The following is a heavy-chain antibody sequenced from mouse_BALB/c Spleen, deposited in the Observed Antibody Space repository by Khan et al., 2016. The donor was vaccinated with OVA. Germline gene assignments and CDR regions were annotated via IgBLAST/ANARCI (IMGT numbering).Heavy chain of an antibody. J-gene: IGHJ3*01. V-gene: IGHV3-6*02. CDR2: IRYDGDS. D-gene: IGHD3-1*01. CDR1: GYSSTSGYF. Sequence: VQLKQSGPGLVKPSQSLSLTCSVTGYSSTSGYFWNWIRQFPENKLEWMGYIRYDGDSNYNPSLINRISITRDTSKNQFFLRLNSVTPEDTATYYCARGGSSGPAWFTSWGQGTLLTVSA. CDR3: ARGGSSGPAWFTS.